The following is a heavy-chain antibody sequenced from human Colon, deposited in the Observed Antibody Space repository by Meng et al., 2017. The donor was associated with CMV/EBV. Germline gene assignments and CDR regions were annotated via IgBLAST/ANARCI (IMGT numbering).Heavy chain of an antibody. V-gene: IGHV3-30*02. Sequence: GGSLRLSCAASGFTFSSYGMHWVRQAPGKGLEWLAFIRYDGANKYYADSVKGRHTISRDNSKSTLYLQINSLRAEDTAVYYCAKVGYCSSASCYYHPMDVWGQGTTVTVSS. CDR3: AKVGYCSSASCYYHPMDV. CDR1: GFTFSSYG. J-gene: IGHJ6*02. CDR2: IRYDGANK. D-gene: IGHD2-2*01.